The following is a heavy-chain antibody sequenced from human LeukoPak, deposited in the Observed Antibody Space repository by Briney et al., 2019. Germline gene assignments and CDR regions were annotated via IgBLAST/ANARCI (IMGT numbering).Heavy chain of an antibody. J-gene: IGHJ4*02. Sequence: PGRSLRLSCAASGFTFEDYAMHWVRQAPGKGLEWVSGTSWNSGSIDYADSVKGRFTISRDNAKNSLHLQMNSLRVEDTALYYCAKGPTYSSIDYWGQGTLVTVSS. CDR1: GFTFEDYA. CDR3: AKGPTYSSIDY. D-gene: IGHD6-13*01. CDR2: TSWNSGSI. V-gene: IGHV3-9*01.